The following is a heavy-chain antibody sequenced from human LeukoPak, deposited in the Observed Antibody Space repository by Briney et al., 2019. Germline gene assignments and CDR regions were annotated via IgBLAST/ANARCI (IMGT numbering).Heavy chain of an antibody. D-gene: IGHD2-15*01. V-gene: IGHV5-51*01. CDR1: GYSFTSYW. Sequence: GESLKISCKGSGYSFTSYWIGWVRQMPGKGLEWMGIIYPADSDIRYSPSFQGQVTISADKSISTAYLQWNSLKASDTAMYYCARQEYCSGASCYTWFDPWGQGTLVTVSS. CDR3: ARQEYCSGASCYTWFDP. CDR2: IYPADSDI. J-gene: IGHJ5*02.